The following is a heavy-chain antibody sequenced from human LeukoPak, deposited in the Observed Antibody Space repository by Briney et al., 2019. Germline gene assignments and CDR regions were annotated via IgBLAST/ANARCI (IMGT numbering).Heavy chain of an antibody. J-gene: IGHJ4*02. Sequence: GGSLRLSCAASGFTFSSYAMSWVRQAPGKGLEWVSAISDNGGDTKYADSVKGRFTISRDNSKNTLYLQMNSLRAEDTAIYYCGKDWKLDYWGQGTLVTVSS. CDR3: GKDWKLDY. V-gene: IGHV3-23*01. CDR2: ISDNGGDT. D-gene: IGHD1-1*01. CDR1: GFTFSSYA.